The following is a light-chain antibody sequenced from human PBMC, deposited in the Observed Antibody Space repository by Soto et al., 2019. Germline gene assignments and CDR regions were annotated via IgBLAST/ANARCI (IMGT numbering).Light chain of an antibody. CDR2: GAS. V-gene: IGKV3-20*01. J-gene: IGKJ1*01. CDR1: QSVSSSY. Sequence: VSTRIPNTRKLSPGERGILPCRASQSVSSSYLAWYQQKPGQAPRLLIYGASSRATGIPDRFSGSGSGTDFTLTISRLEPEDFAVYYCQQYGSSGTFGQGTKVDIK. CDR3: QQYGSSGT.